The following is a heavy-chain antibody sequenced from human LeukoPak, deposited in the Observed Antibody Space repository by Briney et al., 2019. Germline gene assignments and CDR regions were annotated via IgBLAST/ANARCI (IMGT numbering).Heavy chain of an antibody. J-gene: IGHJ5*02. Sequence: GASLKVSCKTSVYTFTSYGINWVRQAPGQAREWMGWISAYNGNTKYAQKLQGRVTMTTDTSTSTAYMELKSLRSDDTAVYCCARAEQQLHWFDPWGQGTLVTVSS. CDR1: VYTFTSYG. CDR3: ARAEQQLHWFDP. CDR2: ISAYNGNT. V-gene: IGHV1-18*01. D-gene: IGHD6-13*01.